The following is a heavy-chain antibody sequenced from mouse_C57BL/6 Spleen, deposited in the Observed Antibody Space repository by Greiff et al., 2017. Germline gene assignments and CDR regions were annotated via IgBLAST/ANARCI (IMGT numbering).Heavy chain of an antibody. V-gene: IGHV1-69*01. CDR1: GYTFTSYW. J-gene: IGHJ1*03. CDR3: GRRGGDFDV. CDR2: IDPSDSYT. Sequence: QVQLQQPGAELVMPGASVKLSCKASGYTFTSYWMHWVKQRPGQGLEWIGEIDPSDSYTNYNQKFKGKSTLTVDKSSSTAYMQLNSLTSEDSAVFDGGRRGGDFDVWGTGTTVTVSS.